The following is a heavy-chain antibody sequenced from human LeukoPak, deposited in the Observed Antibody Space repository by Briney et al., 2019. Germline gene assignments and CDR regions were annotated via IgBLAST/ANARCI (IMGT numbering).Heavy chain of an antibody. CDR3: ARHPALAPFYP. CDR2: IYYRGNT. Sequence: SETLSLTYTDSGGSVITRSLFWGSIRQPPGKGLEWIGSIYYRGNTHYNPSLKSRVTISVDTSKNQFSLKLSSVTAADTAVYSCARHPALAPFYPWGQGHLVSVSS. CDR1: GGSVITRSLF. D-gene: IGHD1-1*01. J-gene: IGHJ5*02. V-gene: IGHV4-39*01.